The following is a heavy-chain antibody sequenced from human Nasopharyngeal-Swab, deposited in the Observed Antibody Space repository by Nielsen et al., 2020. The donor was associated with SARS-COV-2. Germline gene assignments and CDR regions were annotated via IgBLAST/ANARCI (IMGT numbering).Heavy chain of an antibody. CDR1: GYSFTSYW. J-gene: IGHJ5*02. CDR2: IDPSDSYT. CDR3: ARHWSDPGNWFDP. Sequence: GRSLRLSCKGSGYSFTSYWISWVRQMPGKGLEWMGRIDPSDSYTNYSPSFQGHVTISADKSISTAYLQWSSLKASDTAMYYCARHWSDPGNWFDPWGQGTLVTVSS. V-gene: IGHV5-10-1*01.